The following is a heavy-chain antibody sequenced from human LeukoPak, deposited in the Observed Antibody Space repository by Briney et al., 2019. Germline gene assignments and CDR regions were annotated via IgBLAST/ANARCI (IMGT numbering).Heavy chain of an antibody. J-gene: IGHJ4*02. D-gene: IGHD1-26*01. V-gene: IGHV3-23*01. CDR2: ISGSGGTT. CDR1: GFTFSNYA. Sequence: PGGSLRLSCAASGFTFSNYAMNWVRQAPGKGLEWVSVISGSGGTTYYADSVRGRFTISRDNSKNMLYLQMNSLRAEDTAIYYCAKRSIVGVTTHTPFDYWGQGALVTVSS. CDR3: AKRSIVGVTTHTPFDY.